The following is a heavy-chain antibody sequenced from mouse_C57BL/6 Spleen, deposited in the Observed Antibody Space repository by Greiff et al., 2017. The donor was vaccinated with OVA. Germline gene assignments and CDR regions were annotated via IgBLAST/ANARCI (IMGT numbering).Heavy chain of an antibody. D-gene: IGHD4-1*01. Sequence: QVQLQQPGAELVKPGASVKMSCKASGYTFTSYWITWVKQRPGQGLEWIGDIYPGSGSTNYNEKFKSKATLTVDTSSSTAYMQLSSLTSEDSAVYYCARFDWDRDYFDYWGQGTTLTVSS. J-gene: IGHJ2*01. CDR1: GYTFTSYW. CDR2: IYPGSGST. V-gene: IGHV1-55*01. CDR3: ARFDWDRDYFDY.